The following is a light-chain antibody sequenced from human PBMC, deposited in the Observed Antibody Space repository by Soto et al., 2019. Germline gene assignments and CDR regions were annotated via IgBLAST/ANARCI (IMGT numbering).Light chain of an antibody. CDR1: RSDVGGYNY. V-gene: IGLV2-14*01. Sequence: QSALTQPASVSGSPGQSITISCTGTRSDVGGYNYGSWYQQHPGKAPKLMIYDVSNRPSGVSNRFSGSKSGNKASLTISGLQAEDEADYYCSSYTSSSTVVFGGGTKLTVL. CDR3: SSYTSSSTVV. CDR2: DVS. J-gene: IGLJ2*01.